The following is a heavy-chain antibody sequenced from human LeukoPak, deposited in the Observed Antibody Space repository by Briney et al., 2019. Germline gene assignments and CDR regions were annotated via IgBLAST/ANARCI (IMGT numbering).Heavy chain of an antibody. V-gene: IGHV5-51*01. D-gene: IGHD2-15*01. CDR1: GYSFTSYW. Sequence: GESLKISCKGSGYSFTSYWIGWVRQMPGKGLEWMGIIYPGDSDTRYSPSFQGQVTISGDKSISTAYLQWSSLKASDTAMYYCARQHCSGGSCYGAFDIWGQGTMVTVSS. CDR2: IYPGDSDT. J-gene: IGHJ3*02. CDR3: ARQHCSGGSCYGAFDI.